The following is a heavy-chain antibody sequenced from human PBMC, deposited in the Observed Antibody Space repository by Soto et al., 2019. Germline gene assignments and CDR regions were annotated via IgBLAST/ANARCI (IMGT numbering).Heavy chain of an antibody. V-gene: IGHV1-69*13. CDR3: ARGLYCSGGSCPSGNP. D-gene: IGHD2-15*01. Sequence: ASLKVSCKASGGTFSSYAISWVRQAPGQGLEWMGGIIPIFGTANYAQKFQGRVTITADESTSTAYMELSSLRSEDTAVYYCARGLYCSGGSCPSGNPWGQGTLVTVSS. CDR2: IIPIFGTA. CDR1: GGTFSSYA. J-gene: IGHJ5*02.